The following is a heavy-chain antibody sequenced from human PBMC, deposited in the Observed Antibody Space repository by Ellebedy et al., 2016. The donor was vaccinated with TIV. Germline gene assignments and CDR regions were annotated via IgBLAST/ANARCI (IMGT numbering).Heavy chain of an antibody. CDR3: AKGPHDTASRRPWDFDH. Sequence: GGSLRLSCVASGITFRTYRIHWVRQAPGTGLEWVAVISHDGSYTYYADSVKGRFTISRDDSKNTVYLQMNSLRGEDTAMYYCAKGPHDTASRRPWDFDHWGQGTLVTVSS. CDR2: ISHDGSYT. J-gene: IGHJ4*02. CDR1: GITFRTYR. D-gene: IGHD1-14*01. V-gene: IGHV3-30*18.